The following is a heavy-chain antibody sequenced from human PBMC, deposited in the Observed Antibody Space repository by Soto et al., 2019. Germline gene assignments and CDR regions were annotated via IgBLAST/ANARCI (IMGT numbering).Heavy chain of an antibody. CDR3: AKAMEGIVTVPAAVGF. Sequence: GGSLRLSCAASGFTFSSYAMSWVRQAPGKGLEWVSAISGGGTSTYYEDSVKGRFTISRDKSKNTLYLQMNSLRAEDTAIYYCAKAMEGIVTVPAAVGFWGQGALVTVSS. J-gene: IGHJ4*02. CDR1: GFTFSSYA. CDR2: ISGGGTST. D-gene: IGHD2-2*01. V-gene: IGHV3-23*01.